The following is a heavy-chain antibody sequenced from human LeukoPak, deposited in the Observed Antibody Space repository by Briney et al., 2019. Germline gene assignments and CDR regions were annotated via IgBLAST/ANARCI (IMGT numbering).Heavy chain of an antibody. D-gene: IGHD3-10*01. CDR2: TSYDGSNK. CDR1: GFTFSTYT. Sequence: GGSLRLSCAASGFTFSTYTMHWVRQAPGKGLEWVAVTSYDGSNKYYADSVKGRFTISRDKSKNTLYLQMNSLRAEDTALYYCARDQITTVRGVIARSTDYYDYYYMDIWGKGTTVTVSS. V-gene: IGHV3-30*04. CDR3: ARDQITTVRGVIARSTDYYDYYYMDI. J-gene: IGHJ6*03.